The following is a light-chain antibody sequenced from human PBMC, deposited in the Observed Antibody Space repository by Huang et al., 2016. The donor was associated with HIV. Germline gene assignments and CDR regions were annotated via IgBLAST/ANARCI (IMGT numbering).Light chain of an antibody. Sequence: EIVLTQSPGTLSLSPGERATLSCRASQTVSRNYVAWYQQKPGQAPRLLIYRASRRATGIPDRFSGSGSETDFTLTINRLEPEDFAVYFCQQCGRSPWTFGQGTKVEIK. CDR3: QQCGRSPWT. CDR1: QTVSRNY. CDR2: RAS. J-gene: IGKJ1*01. V-gene: IGKV3-20*01.